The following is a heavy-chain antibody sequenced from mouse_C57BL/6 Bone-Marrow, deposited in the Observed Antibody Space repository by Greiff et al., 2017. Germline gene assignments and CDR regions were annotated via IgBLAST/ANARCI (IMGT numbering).Heavy chain of an antibody. CDR3: ALYPYYIYF. CDR1: GYTFTSYW. CDR2: IDPSDSYT. V-gene: IGHV1-69*01. Sequence: QVQLQQPGAELVMPGASVKLSCKASGYTFTSYWMHWVKQRPGQGLEWIGEIDPSDSYTNYNQKFKGKATLTVDKSSSTAYMQLCSLTSEDSAVYYCALYPYYIYFWGQGTTLTVSS. J-gene: IGHJ2*01.